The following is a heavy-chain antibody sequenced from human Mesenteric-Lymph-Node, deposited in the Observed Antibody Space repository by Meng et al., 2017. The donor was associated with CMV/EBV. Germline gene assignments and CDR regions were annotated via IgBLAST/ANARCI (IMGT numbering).Heavy chain of an antibody. V-gene: IGHV4-39*01. CDR1: GGFISGTCYY. Sequence: CTGSGGFISGTCYYWAWIRQPPGKGLEWIGSVYYSGGTVYGPSLKSRVTISVDTSRNQFSLRLDSVTAADTAVYYCARNISAGYFDYWGPGTLVTVSS. J-gene: IGHJ4*02. CDR2: VYYSGGT. D-gene: IGHD6-25*01. CDR3: ARNISAGYFDY.